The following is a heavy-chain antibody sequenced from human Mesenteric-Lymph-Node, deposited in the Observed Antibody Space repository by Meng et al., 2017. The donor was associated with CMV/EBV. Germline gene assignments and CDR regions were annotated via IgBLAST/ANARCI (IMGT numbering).Heavy chain of an antibody. D-gene: IGHD2/OR15-2a*01. CDR1: GVYVTSGAYH. V-gene: IGHV4-61*08. J-gene: IGHJ4*02. Sequence: QGLLQGSGPGLVKPSETLLLTCFVSGVYVTSGAYHWGWIRQSPGKGLEWIGYIYGTWITIYHPSLKSRVTILLETSKNQFSLKLNSVTTADTAVYYCAKSRSSTPGIVDDWGQGTLVTVSS. CDR2: IYGTWIT. CDR3: AKSRSSTPGIVDD.